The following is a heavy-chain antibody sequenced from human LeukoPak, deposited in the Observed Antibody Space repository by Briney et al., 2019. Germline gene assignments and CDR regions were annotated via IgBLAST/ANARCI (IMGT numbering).Heavy chain of an antibody. CDR3: ARDHTATGGAFDI. CDR1: GGSISSYY. Sequence: ETLSLTCTVSGGSISSYYWSWIRQPPGKGLEWVSGINWNGGSTGYADSVKGRFTISRDNAKNSLYLQMNSLRAEDTALYYCARDHTATGGAFDIWGQGTMVTVSS. D-gene: IGHD2-2*02. J-gene: IGHJ3*02. CDR2: INWNGGST. V-gene: IGHV3-20*04.